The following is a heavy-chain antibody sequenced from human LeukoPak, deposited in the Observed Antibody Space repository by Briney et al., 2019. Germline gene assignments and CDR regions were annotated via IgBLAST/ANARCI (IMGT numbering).Heavy chain of an antibody. V-gene: IGHV5-51*01. CDR1: GYSFTSYW. CDR2: IYPGDSDT. Sequence: GESLKISCKGSGYSFTSYWIGWVRQMPGKGLEWMGIIYPGDSDTRYSPSFQGQVTISADKSISTAYLQWSSLKASDTAMYYCARPFHLGPNGEAAGYWGQGTLVTVSS. D-gene: IGHD6-13*01. CDR3: ARPFHLGPNGEAAGY. J-gene: IGHJ4*02.